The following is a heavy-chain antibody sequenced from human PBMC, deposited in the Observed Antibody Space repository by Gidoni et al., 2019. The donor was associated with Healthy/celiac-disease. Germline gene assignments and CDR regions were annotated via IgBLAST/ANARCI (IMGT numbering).Heavy chain of an antibody. J-gene: IGHJ5*02. CDR1: GYSFTSYW. CDR3: ARRGYCSGGSCYQGWFDP. CDR2: IDPSDSYT. D-gene: IGHD2-15*01. Sequence: EVQLVQSGAEVKKPGESLRISCKGSGYSFTSYWISWVRQMPGKGLEWMGRIDPSDSYTNYSPSFQGHVTISADKSISTAYLQWSSLKASDTAMYYCARRGYCSGGSCYQGWFDPWGQGTLVTVSS. V-gene: IGHV5-10-1*03.